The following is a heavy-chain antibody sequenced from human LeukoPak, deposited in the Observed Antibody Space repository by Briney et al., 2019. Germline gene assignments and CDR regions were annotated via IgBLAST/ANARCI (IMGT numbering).Heavy chain of an antibody. D-gene: IGHD3-22*01. V-gene: IGHV3-23*01. CDR2: ISDSGSRT. Sequence: GGSLRLSCAVSGITVSNYGMAWVRQAPGKGLEWVAGISDSGSRTNYADSVKGRFTISRDNPKNTLYLQMSSLRAEDTAVYFCAKRGVVIRVILVGFHREAYYFDSWGQGALVTVSS. CDR3: AKRGVVIRVILVGFHREAYYFDS. CDR1: GITVSNYG. J-gene: IGHJ4*02.